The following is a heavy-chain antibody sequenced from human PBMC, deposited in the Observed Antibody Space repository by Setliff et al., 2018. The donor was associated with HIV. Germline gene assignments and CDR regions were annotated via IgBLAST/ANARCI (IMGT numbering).Heavy chain of an antibody. CDR1: GYTFTSYA. D-gene: IGHD3-10*01. CDR2: INAGKGNT. V-gene: IGHV1-3*01. CDR3: ARVWFGEAIFDY. Sequence: GASVKVSCKASGYTFTSYAMHWVRQAPGQRLEWMGWINAGKGNTKNSQKFQGRVTITGDTSASTAYMELSSLRPEDTAVYYCARVWFGEAIFDYWGQGTLVTVSS. J-gene: IGHJ4*02.